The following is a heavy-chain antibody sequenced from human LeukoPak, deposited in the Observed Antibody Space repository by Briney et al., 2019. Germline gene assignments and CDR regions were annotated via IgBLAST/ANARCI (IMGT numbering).Heavy chain of an antibody. CDR3: ARVRVYSSGWYGVSWFDP. CDR2: IIPILGIA. Sequence: SVKVSCKASGGTFSSYTISWVRQAPGQGLEWMGRIIPILGIANYAQKFQGRVTITADKSTSTAYMEVSSLRSEDTAVYYCARVRVYSSGWYGVSWFDPWGQGTLVTVSS. CDR1: GGTFSSYT. V-gene: IGHV1-69*02. J-gene: IGHJ5*02. D-gene: IGHD6-19*01.